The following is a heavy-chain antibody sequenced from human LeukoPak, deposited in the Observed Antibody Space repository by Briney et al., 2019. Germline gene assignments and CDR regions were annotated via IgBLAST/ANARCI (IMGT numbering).Heavy chain of an antibody. D-gene: IGHD4-23*01. Sequence: GESLKISRKGSGYSFTSYWIGRGRQMPGKGLEWMGIIYPGDSDTRHSPSFQRQGTISADKSISTAYLQWSSLKASDTAMYYCARLRDYGGNGDSFDIWGLGTMVTVSS. CDR2: IYPGDSDT. J-gene: IGHJ3*02. CDR1: GYSFTSYW. CDR3: ARLRDYGGNGDSFDI. V-gene: IGHV5-51*01.